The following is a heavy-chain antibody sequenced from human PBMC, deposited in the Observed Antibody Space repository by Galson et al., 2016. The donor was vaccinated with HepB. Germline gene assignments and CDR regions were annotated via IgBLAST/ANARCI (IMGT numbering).Heavy chain of an antibody. D-gene: IGHD4-17*01. J-gene: IGHJ3*02. CDR2: ISASGGSK. CDR1: GFTFSSYA. Sequence: SLRLSCAASGFTFSSYAMSWVRQAPGKGLEWVPGISASGGSKTYADSVRGRFIISRDNSNNKLFLQMNSLTTEDTAIYFCAKDRLSGHGDYSWGIFDIWGRGTEVTVSS. V-gene: IGHV3-23*01. CDR3: AKDRLSGHGDYSWGIFDI.